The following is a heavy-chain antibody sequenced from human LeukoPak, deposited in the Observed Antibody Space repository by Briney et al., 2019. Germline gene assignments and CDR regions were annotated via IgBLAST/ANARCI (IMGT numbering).Heavy chain of an antibody. J-gene: IGHJ4*02. CDR3: AKSVGATLFDY. CDR2: ISSSSSYI. V-gene: IGHV3-21*04. Sequence: PGGSLRLSCAAAGFTFSSYSMNWVRQAPGKGLEWVSSISSSSSYIYYADSVKGRFTISRDNSKNTLYLQMHSLRAEDTAVYYCAKSVGATLFDYWGQGTLVTVSS. CDR1: GFTFSSYS. D-gene: IGHD1-26*01.